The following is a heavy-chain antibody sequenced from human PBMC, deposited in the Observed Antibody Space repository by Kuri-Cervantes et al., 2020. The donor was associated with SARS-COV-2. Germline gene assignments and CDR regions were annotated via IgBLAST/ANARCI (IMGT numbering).Heavy chain of an antibody. J-gene: IGHJ6*03. Sequence: GGFLRLSCAASGFTFSSYAMHWVRQAPGKGLEWVAVISYDGSNKYYADSVKGRFTISRDNSKNTLYLQMNSLRGEDTAVYYCARVAGEGPIYYYYMDVWGKGTTVTVSS. CDR3: ARVAGEGPIYYYYMDV. CDR2: ISYDGSNK. CDR1: GFTFSSYA. V-gene: IGHV3-30*04. D-gene: IGHD2-21*01.